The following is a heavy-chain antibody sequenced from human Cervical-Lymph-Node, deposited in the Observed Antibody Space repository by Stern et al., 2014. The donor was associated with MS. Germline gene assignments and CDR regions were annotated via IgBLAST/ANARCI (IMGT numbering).Heavy chain of an antibody. J-gene: IGHJ6*02. Sequence: EESGPTLVKPTQTLTLTCTFSGFSLSTSGVGVGWIRQPPGKALEWLGVIYWDEDERYSPSLKSRLTITKDTSKNQVVLTMANMDPVDTATYYCAPTTVTFDAAYGLDVWGQGTTVTVSS. CDR2: IYWDEDE. CDR1: GFSLSTSGVG. D-gene: IGHD4-17*01. V-gene: IGHV2-5*02. CDR3: APTTVTFDAAYGLDV.